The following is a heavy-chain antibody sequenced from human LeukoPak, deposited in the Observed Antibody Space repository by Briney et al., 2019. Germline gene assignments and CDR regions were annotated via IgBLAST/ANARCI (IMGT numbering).Heavy chain of an antibody. CDR3: ARGGRGLGFYYYYMDV. Sequence: SETLSLTCTVSGGSISSDNYYWGWIRQPPGKGLEWIGSIYYSGSTYYNPSLKSRVTISVDTSKNQFSLKLSSVTAADTAVYYCARGGRGLGFYYYYMDVWGKGTTVTVSS. D-gene: IGHD2-15*01. J-gene: IGHJ6*03. V-gene: IGHV4-39*07. CDR2: IYYSGST. CDR1: GGSISSDNYY.